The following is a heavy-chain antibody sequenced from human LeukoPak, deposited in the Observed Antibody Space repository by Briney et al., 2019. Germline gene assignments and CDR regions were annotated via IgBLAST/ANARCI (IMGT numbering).Heavy chain of an antibody. CDR1: GFTFSTYA. CDR3: AKGTGGYSSGGDFDY. V-gene: IGHV3-23*01. Sequence: PGGSLRLSCAASGFTFSTYAMTWVRQAPGKGLEWVSAISGSGDITYYADSEKGRFTISRDNSKNTLYLQMNSLRAEDTAVYYCAKGTGGYSSGGDFDYWGQGTLVTVSS. J-gene: IGHJ4*02. CDR2: ISGSGDIT. D-gene: IGHD6-19*01.